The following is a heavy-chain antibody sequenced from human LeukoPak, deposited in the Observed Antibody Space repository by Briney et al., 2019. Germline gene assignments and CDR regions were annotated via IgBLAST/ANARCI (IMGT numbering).Heavy chain of an antibody. V-gene: IGHV5-51*01. Sequence: GESLKISCKGSGYSFTSSWIGWVRQMPGKGLEWMGIIYPGDSDTRYSPSFQGQVTISADKSISTAYLQWSSLKASDTAMYYCARQGLGSGNYYRPNFDYWGQGTLVTVSS. CDR2: IYPGDSDT. J-gene: IGHJ4*02. CDR3: ARQGLGSGNYYRPNFDY. CDR1: GYSFTSSW. D-gene: IGHD3-10*01.